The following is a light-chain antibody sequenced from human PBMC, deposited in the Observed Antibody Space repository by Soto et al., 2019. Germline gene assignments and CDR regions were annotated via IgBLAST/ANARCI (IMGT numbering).Light chain of an antibody. J-gene: IGLJ2*01. V-gene: IGLV2-11*01. CDR1: SSDVGY. CDR2: DVN. CDR3: HSYAGSVV. Sequence: QSALTQPRSVSESPGQSVTISCTGASSDVGYVSWYRQHPGEAPKLIIYDVNKRPSGVPDRFSASKSGNTASLTISGLQTEDEADYYCHSYAGSVVFGGGTKLTVL.